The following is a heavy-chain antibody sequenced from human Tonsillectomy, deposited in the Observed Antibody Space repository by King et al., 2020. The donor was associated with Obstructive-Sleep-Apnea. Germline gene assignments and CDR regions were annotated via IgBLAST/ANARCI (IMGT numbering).Heavy chain of an antibody. Sequence: QLQESGPGLVKPSETLPPTCTVSGGSISRSSYSWGWIRQPPGKGPEWVGTIYRSGSTYYNPSLKSRVTISVDTSKNQFSLKLTSVTAADTAVYYCARDYGDVRYFDYWGRGTLVTVSS. CDR3: ARDYGDVRYFDY. J-gene: IGHJ4*02. D-gene: IGHD4-17*01. V-gene: IGHV4-39*07. CDR2: IYRSGST. CDR1: GGSISRSSYS.